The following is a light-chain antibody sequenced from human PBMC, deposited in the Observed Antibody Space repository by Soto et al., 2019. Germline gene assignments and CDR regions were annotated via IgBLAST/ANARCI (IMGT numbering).Light chain of an antibody. J-gene: IGKJ2*01. V-gene: IGKV3-15*01. CDR2: GAS. CDR3: QQYNYWPYT. CDR1: QSVSSS. Sequence: EIAMTQSPATLSVSPGERATLSCRASQSVSSSLAWYQEKLGQAPRLLIYGASTRATSIPARFSGSGSGTGSTPIISSLQSEDFAVYYCQQYNYWPYTFGQGTQLDIK.